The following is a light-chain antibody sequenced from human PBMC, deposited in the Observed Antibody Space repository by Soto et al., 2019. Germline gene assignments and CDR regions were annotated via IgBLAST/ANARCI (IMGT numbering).Light chain of an antibody. CDR3: QQYNSWPYT. V-gene: IGKV3-15*01. Sequence: EIVMTQSPATLSVSPGESATLSCRASQTVTNNLAWFQQKSGQAPRLLIYRASTRATSIPTRISGSGSGTEFTLTISSLQSEDFGVYYCQQYNSWPYTFGQGTRLEVK. CDR1: QTVTNN. J-gene: IGKJ2*01. CDR2: RAS.